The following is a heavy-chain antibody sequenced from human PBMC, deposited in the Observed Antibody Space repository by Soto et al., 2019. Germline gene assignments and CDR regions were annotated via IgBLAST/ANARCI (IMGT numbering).Heavy chain of an antibody. Sequence: SVKVSCKASGGTFSSYAISWVRQAPGQGLEWMGGIIPIFGTANYAQKFQGRVTITADESTSTAYMELSSLRSEDTAVYYYERGMVVAATTGYFDYWGQGTLVTVSS. D-gene: IGHD2-15*01. CDR2: IIPIFGTA. CDR3: ERGMVVAATTGYFDY. CDR1: GGTFSSYA. V-gene: IGHV1-69*13. J-gene: IGHJ4*02.